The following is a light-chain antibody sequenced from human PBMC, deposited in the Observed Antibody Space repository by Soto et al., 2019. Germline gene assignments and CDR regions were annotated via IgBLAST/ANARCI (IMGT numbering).Light chain of an antibody. V-gene: IGLV2-14*01. J-gene: IGLJ1*01. CDR2: EVN. Sequence: QSALTQPASVSGSPGQSITLSCTGSSSDVGGSIYVSWYQQHPGKAPKLMIYEVNNRPSGVSNRFSGSKSGNTASLTISELQAEDEAHYYCSSFTGTSTQYVFGSGTKLTV. CDR3: SSFTGTSTQYV. CDR1: SSDVGGSIY.